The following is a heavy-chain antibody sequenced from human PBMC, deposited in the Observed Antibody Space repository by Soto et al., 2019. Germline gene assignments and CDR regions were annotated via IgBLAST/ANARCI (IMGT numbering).Heavy chain of an antibody. CDR2: LSYDGSNK. J-gene: IGHJ4*02. Sequence: QVRLVESGGGVVQPGRSLRLSCADSGFTFSSSGMHWVRQAPGRGLEWLAVLSYDGSNKFYADSVKGRFTISRDNSKNTLYLQMNSLTADDRAVYYIAKTASPAAMGYYFDSWGQGTLVTVSS. V-gene: IGHV3-30*18. CDR3: AKTASPAAMGYYFDS. CDR1: GFTFSSSG. D-gene: IGHD2-2*01.